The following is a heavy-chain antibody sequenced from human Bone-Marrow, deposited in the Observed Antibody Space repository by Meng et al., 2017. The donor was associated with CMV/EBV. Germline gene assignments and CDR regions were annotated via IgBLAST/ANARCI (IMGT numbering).Heavy chain of an antibody. J-gene: IGHJ4*02. D-gene: IGHD1-20*01. Sequence: GESLKISCAASGFTFSMYDMHWVRQVPGKGLELVSSIGTLGDTYCPDSVRGRFTISRDNAKNSLYLQLNSLRAGDTAVYYCARQWDYGYNSLDFWGQGTLVTVSS. CDR2: IGTLGDT. V-gene: IGHV3-13*01. CDR3: ARQWDYGYNSLDF. CDR1: GFTFSMYD.